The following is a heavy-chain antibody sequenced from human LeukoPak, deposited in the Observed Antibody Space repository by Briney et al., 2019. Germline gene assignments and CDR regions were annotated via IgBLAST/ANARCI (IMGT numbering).Heavy chain of an antibody. CDR2: ISGSGGST. Sequence: GGSLRLSCAASGFTFSSYAVSWVRQAPGKGLAWVSAISGSGGSTYYADSVKGRFTISRDNSKNTLYLQMNSLRAEDTAVYYCAKAEQLTIRYYFDYWGQGTLVTVSS. V-gene: IGHV3-23*01. D-gene: IGHD6-13*01. CDR1: GFTFSSYA. J-gene: IGHJ4*02. CDR3: AKAEQLTIRYYFDY.